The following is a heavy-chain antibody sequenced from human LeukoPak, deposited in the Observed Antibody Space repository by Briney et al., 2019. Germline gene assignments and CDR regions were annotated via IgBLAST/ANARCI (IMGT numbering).Heavy chain of an antibody. D-gene: IGHD6-19*01. CDR1: GFTFSSYA. V-gene: IGHV3-23*01. CDR3: VKDLRRQWLANDAFDI. J-gene: IGHJ3*02. CDR2: ISGSGGST. Sequence: GGSLRLSCAASGFTFSSYAMSWVRQAPGKGLEWVSAISGSGGSTYYADSVKGRFTISRDNSKNTLYLQMNSLRAEDTAVYYCVKDLRRQWLANDAFDIWGQGTMVTVSS.